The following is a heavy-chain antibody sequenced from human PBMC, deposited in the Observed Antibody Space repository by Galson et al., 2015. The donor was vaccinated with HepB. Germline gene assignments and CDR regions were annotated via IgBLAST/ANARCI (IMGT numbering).Heavy chain of an antibody. J-gene: IGHJ5*02. V-gene: IGHV3-23*01. D-gene: IGHD6-19*01. Sequence: SLRLSCAASGFTFSSYAMSWVRQAPGKGLEWVSAISGSGGSTYYADSVKGRFTISRDNSKNTLYLQMNSLRAEDTAVYYCAKDLRQWLVRSSWGQGTLVTVSS. CDR3: AKDLRQWLVRSS. CDR2: ISGSGGST. CDR1: GFTFSSYA.